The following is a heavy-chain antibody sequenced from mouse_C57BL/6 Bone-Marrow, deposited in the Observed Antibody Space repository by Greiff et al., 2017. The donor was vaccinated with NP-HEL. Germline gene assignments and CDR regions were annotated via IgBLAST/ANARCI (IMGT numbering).Heavy chain of an antibody. V-gene: IGHV5-17*01. CDR2: ISSGSSTI. J-gene: IGHJ1*03. D-gene: IGHD1-1*01. CDR1: GFTFSDYG. Sequence: EVQLVESGGGLVKPGGSLKLSCAASGFTFSDYGMHWVRQAPEKGLEWVAYISSGSSTIYYADTVKGRFTISRDNAKNTLFLQMTSLRSEATAMYYCASIYGSSYWYFDVWGTGTTVTVSS. CDR3: ASIYGSSYWYFDV.